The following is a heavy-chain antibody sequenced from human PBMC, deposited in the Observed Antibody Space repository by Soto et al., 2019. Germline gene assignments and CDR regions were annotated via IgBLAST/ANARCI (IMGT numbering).Heavy chain of an antibody. CDR3: AKVFTPEQGNYFDY. D-gene: IGHD1-1*01. J-gene: IGHJ4*02. V-gene: IGHV3-23*01. CDR1: GFTFSIYA. Sequence: PGGSLRLSCAASGFTFSIYAINWVRQAPGKGLEWVSAISVSVDSTHYADSVKGRFTISRDNYKNTVYLEMNSLRAEDTAVYYCAKVFTPEQGNYFDYWGQGTLVTVSS. CDR2: ISVSVDST.